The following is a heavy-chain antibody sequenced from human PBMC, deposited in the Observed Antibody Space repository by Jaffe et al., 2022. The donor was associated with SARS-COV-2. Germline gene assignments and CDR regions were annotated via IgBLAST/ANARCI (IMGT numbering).Heavy chain of an antibody. V-gene: IGHV3-33*01. CDR3: ARGYSSTWWPNNYYAMDV. CDR2: IWFDGSNK. D-gene: IGHD2-2*01. CDR1: GFTFSNHS. J-gene: IGHJ6*02. Sequence: QVQLVESGGGVVQPGRSLRLSCEASGFTFSNHSMHWVRQAPGKGLEWVAVIWFDGSNKYYGDSVKGRFTISRDYSKNTLSLQMNSLSAEDTAVYYCARGYSSTWWPNNYYAMDVWGQGTTVTVSS.